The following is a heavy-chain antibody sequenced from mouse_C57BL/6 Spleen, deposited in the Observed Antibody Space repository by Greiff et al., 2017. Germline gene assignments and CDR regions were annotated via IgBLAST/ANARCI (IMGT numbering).Heavy chain of an antibody. J-gene: IGHJ1*03. D-gene: IGHD1-1*01. CDR1: GYSITSGYY. V-gene: IGHV3-6*01. CDR2: ISYDGSN. CDR3: ARADYGSSLWYFDV. Sequence: EVKLEESGPGLVKPSQSLSLTCSVTGYSITSGYYWNWIRQFPGNKLEWMGYISYDGSNNYNPSLKNRISITRDTSKNQFFLKLNSVTTEDTATYYCARADYGSSLWYFDVWGTGTTVTVSS.